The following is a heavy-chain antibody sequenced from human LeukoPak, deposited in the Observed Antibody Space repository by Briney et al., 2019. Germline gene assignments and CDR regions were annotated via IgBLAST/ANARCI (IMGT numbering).Heavy chain of an antibody. Sequence: GRSLRLSCAASGFTFSSYGMHWVRQAPGKGLEWVAVISYDGSNKYYADSVKGRFTISRDNSKNTLYLQMNSLRAEDTAVYYTPVAGYYYYGMDVWGKGTTVTVSS. J-gene: IGHJ6*04. V-gene: IGHV3-30*03. CDR1: GFTFSSYG. CDR3: PVAGYYYYGMDV. D-gene: IGHD6-19*01. CDR2: ISYDGSNK.